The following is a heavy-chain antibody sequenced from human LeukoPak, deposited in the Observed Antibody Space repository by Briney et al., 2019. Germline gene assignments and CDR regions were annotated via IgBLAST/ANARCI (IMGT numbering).Heavy chain of an antibody. CDR2: INWNGGNT. J-gene: IGHJ4*02. V-gene: IGHV3-20*04. Sequence: GGSLRLSCAASGFTFDDYGMTWVRQGPGKGLEWVSNINWNGGNTYYADSVKGRFTISRDNAKNALYLEMNSLRAEDTAEYFCARERMYSGSGSTYPYYDYWGQGTLVTVSS. CDR3: ARERMYSGSGSTYPYYDY. CDR1: GFTFDDYG. D-gene: IGHD3-10*01.